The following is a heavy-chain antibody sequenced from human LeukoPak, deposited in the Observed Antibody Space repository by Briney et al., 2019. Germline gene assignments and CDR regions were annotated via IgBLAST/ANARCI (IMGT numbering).Heavy chain of an antibody. Sequence: SETLSLTCTASGGSISSSSYYCGWIRQPPGKGLEWIGTIYYSGSTYYNPSLKSRVSISVDTSKNQFSLRLTSVTATDTAVYYCARQGDGGRAFDYWGQGILVTVSS. CDR3: ARQGDGGRAFDY. CDR2: IYYSGST. CDR1: GGSISSSSYY. V-gene: IGHV4-39*01. D-gene: IGHD4-23*01. J-gene: IGHJ4*02.